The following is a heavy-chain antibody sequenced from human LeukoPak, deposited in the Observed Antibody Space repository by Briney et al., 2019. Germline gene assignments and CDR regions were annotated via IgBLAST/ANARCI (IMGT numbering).Heavy chain of an antibody. D-gene: IGHD3-9*01. CDR1: GFTFSSYS. CDR3: AIDTGVLTIIYWYFDL. CDR2: ISGSGGST. J-gene: IGHJ2*01. V-gene: IGHV3-23*01. Sequence: GGSLRLSCAASGFTFSSYSMNWVRQAPGKGLEWVSGISGSGGSTYYADSVKGRFTISRDNSKNTLYLQMNSLRAEDTAVYYCAIDTGVLTIIYWYFDLWGRGTLVTVSS.